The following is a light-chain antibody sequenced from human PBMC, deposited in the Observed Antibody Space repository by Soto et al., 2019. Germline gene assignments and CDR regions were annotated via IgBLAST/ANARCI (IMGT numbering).Light chain of an antibody. CDR3: QQADSFPIT. CDR1: EDINSR. CDR2: DAF. Sequence: DIQMTQSPSTVSSSLGERATISCRASEDINSRLAWYQQKPGNAPQLLIYDAFTLQSGVPSRFSGYGSGTDFTLSISSLQPEDFAIYYCQQADSFPITFGQGTRLEIK. J-gene: IGKJ5*01. V-gene: IGKV1-12*01.